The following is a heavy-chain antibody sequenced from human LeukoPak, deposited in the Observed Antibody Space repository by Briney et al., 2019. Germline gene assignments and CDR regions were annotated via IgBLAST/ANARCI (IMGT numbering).Heavy chain of an antibody. CDR2: IYYSGST. Sequence: SETLSLTCAVYGGSFSGYYWSWIRQPPGKGLEWIGSIYYSGSTYYNPSLKSRVTISVDTSKNQFSLKLSSVTAADTAVYYCATFSSYGAFDIWGQGTMVTVSS. CDR3: ATFSSYGAFDI. CDR1: GGSFSGYY. V-gene: IGHV4-34*01. D-gene: IGHD5-18*01. J-gene: IGHJ3*02.